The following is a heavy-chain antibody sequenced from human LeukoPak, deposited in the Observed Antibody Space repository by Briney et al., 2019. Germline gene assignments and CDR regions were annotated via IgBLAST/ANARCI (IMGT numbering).Heavy chain of an antibody. Sequence: ASVKVSCKTSEYIFTDYYLHWVRQAPGQGLEWMGWINPDSGGTYYAEKFQGRVTLTRDKSISTAYMLLSRLRSDDTAVYYCARMSILPLAYWGQGTLVTVSS. CDR2: INPDSGGT. D-gene: IGHD3-9*01. CDR1: EYIFTDYY. V-gene: IGHV1-2*02. CDR3: ARMSILPLAY. J-gene: IGHJ4*02.